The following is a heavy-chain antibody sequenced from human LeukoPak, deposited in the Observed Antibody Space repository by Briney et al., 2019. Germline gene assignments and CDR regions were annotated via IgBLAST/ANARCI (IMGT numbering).Heavy chain of an antibody. J-gene: IGHJ6*03. CDR1: GGSISRGGYY. CDR2: IYYSGST. Sequence: NPSETLSLTCTVSGGSISRGGYYWSWIRQHPGKGLEWIGYIYYSGSTYYNPSLKSRVTISVDTSKNQFSLKLSSVTAADTAVYYCARDIGYRANYYYYYYMDVWGKGTTVTVSS. D-gene: IGHD5-24*01. V-gene: IGHV4-31*03. CDR3: ARDIGYRANYYYYYYMDV.